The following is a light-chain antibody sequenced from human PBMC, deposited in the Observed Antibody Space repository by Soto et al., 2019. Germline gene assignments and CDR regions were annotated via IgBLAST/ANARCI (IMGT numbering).Light chain of an antibody. V-gene: IGKV3-11*01. CDR2: DIS. CDR3: QQRRSWPRT. CDR1: QTVDSY. J-gene: IGKJ1*01. Sequence: EIVLTQSPATLSLSPGERATLSCRASQTVDSYLAWYQRKPGQAPRLLIHDISERATGIPARFSGSGSGTDFTLTISSLEPEDFAVYYCQQRRSWPRTFGQGTKVEIK.